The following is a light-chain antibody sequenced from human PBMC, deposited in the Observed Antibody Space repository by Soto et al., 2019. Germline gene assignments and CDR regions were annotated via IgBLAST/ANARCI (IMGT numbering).Light chain of an antibody. V-gene: IGLV3-9*01. CDR1: NIGGKN. CDR2: RDY. J-gene: IGLJ1*01. Sequence: SYELTQPLSVSVALGQTATITCGGNNIGGKNVHWYQQKPGQAPVLVIYRDYNRPSGIPERFSGSNSGHTATLTISRVQPGDEADYYCQVCDKRGYVFGTGTKVTVL. CDR3: QVCDKRGYV.